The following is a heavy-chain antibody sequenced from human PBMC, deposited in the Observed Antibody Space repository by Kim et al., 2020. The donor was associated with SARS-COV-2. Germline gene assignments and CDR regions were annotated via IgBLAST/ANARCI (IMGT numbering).Heavy chain of an antibody. D-gene: IGHD3-3*01. Sequence: VDSVKGRFTISGDNSKNTLYLQMNSLRAEDTAVYYCARPNYDFWSGYFDYWGQGTLVTVSS. J-gene: IGHJ4*02. V-gene: IGHV3-30*01. CDR3: ARPNYDFWSGYFDY.